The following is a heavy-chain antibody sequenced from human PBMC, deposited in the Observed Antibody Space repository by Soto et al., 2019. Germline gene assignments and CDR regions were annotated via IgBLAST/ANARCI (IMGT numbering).Heavy chain of an antibody. CDR3: AKGGPYEYNYFDP. D-gene: IGHD5-12*01. Sequence: PGGSLRLSCAASGFTFSSYSMNWVRQAPGKGLEWVSGISASGVRTKYSDSVKGRFTLSRDNSKNTVYLQMNSLRAEDTAVYFCAKGGPYEYNYFDPWGQGTLVTVSS. CDR2: ISASGVRT. J-gene: IGHJ5*02. CDR1: GFTFSSYS. V-gene: IGHV3-23*01.